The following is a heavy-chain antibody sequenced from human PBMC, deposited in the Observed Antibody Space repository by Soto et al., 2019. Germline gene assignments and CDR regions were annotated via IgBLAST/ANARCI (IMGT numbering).Heavy chain of an antibody. CDR1: GFTFSSYS. J-gene: IGHJ4*02. V-gene: IGHV3-23*01. Sequence: PGGSLRLSCAASGFTFSSYSMNWVRQAPGKGLEWVSAISGSGGSTYYADSVKGRFTISRDNSKNTLYLQMNSLRAEDTAVYYCAKSVVVTGVAFYFDYWGQGTLVTVSS. CDR3: AKSVVVTGVAFYFDY. CDR2: ISGSGGST. D-gene: IGHD3-22*01.